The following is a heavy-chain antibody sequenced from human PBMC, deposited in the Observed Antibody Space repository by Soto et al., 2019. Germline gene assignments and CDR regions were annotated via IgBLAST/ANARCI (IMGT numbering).Heavy chain of an antibody. CDR2: IPNSGSSR. V-gene: IGHV3-23*01. D-gene: IGHD1-20*01. CDR3: TKDSHWGISSPSHDY. CDR1: GFTFANYG. Sequence: VQLLESGGDLVQPGGSLRLSCAASGFTFANYGMSWVRQAPGKGLQWVSSIPNSGSSRFYADSVKGRFTISGDVSKDTLYLQMTNLRAEDTAIYYCTKDSHWGISSPSHDYWGQGTLVTVSS. J-gene: IGHJ4*02.